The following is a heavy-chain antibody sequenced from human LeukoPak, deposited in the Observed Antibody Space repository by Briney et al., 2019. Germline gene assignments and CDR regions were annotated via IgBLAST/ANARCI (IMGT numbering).Heavy chain of an antibody. CDR1: GFTFSSYG. V-gene: IGHV3-30*18. CDR2: ISYDGSNK. J-gene: IGHJ3*02. Sequence: PGGSLRLSCAASGFTFSSYGMHWVRQASGKGLEWVAVISYDGSNKYYADSVKGRFTISRDNSKNTLYLQMNSLRAEDTAVYYCAKDTEGYGDYAFLGAFDIWGQGTMVTVSS. CDR3: AKDTEGYGDYAFLGAFDI. D-gene: IGHD4-17*01.